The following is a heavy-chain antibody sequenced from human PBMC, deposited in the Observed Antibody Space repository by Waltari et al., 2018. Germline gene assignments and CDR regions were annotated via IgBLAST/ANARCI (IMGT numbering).Heavy chain of an antibody. V-gene: IGHV3-15*01. CDR1: GLGFSDAW. CDR3: TTDRRRGYDPQFDY. D-gene: IGHD5-12*01. J-gene: IGHJ4*02. Sequence: EVQLVESGGGLVKRGGSLRLSCAASGLGFSDAWLSWVRLAPGKGLEWVGRIRSKAYGGTIDYAAPVKGRFTISRDDSKTTLYMQLNSLKDEDTAVYYCTTDRRRGYDPQFDYWGQGTLVTVSS. CDR2: IRSKAYGGTI.